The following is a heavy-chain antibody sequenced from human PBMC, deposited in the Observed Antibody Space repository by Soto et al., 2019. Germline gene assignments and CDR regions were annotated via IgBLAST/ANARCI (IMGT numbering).Heavy chain of an antibody. CDR3: AKVLDASMVVNGYLY. Sequence: GGSLRLSCAASGFTFSSYAMSWVRQAPGKGLEWVSAIGGSGDSTYYADSVKGRVTISRDNSKNKLYLQVNSLRAEDTAVYYCAKVLDASMVVNGYLYWGQGTLVTVSS. V-gene: IGHV3-23*01. J-gene: IGHJ4*02. CDR2: IGGSGDST. D-gene: IGHD5-18*01. CDR1: GFTFSSYA.